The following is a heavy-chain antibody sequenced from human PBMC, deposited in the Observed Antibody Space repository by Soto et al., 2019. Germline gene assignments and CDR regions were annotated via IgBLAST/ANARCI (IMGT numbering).Heavy chain of an antibody. CDR3: VRDGSGNLYLNWFDP. Sequence: GGSLRLSCAASGFTFSSYSMNWVRQAPGKGLEWTSYISGHSSTLQYADSVKGRFTISRDNAGNSLYLQMNSLRDEDTAVYYCVRDGSGNLYLNWFDPWGQGTLVTVSS. CDR2: ISGHSSTL. CDR1: GFTFSSYS. J-gene: IGHJ5*02. V-gene: IGHV3-48*02. D-gene: IGHD6-19*01.